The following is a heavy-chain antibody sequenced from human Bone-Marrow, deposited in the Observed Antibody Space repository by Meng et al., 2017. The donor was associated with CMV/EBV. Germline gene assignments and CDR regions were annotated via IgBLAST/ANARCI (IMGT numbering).Heavy chain of an antibody. CDR3: ATSGWGADYFDY. CDR2: IYSGGSST. D-gene: IGHD6-19*01. V-gene: IGHV3-23*03. J-gene: IGHJ4*02. Sequence: GESLKISCAAFGFTFSSYAMSWVRQAPGKGLEWVSVIYSGGSSTYYADSVKGRFTISRDNSKNTLYLQMNSLRAEDTAVYYCATSGWGADYFDYWGQGTLVTVSS. CDR1: GFTFSSYA.